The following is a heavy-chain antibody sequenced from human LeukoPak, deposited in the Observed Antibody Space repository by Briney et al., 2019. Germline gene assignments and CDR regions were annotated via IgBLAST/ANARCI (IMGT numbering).Heavy chain of an antibody. Sequence: SETLSLTCIVSGGSMSRRSWNWLPQAPGKGLEWIGYVYYSGITKYNPSLNSRVTLSLDTSKNQFSLTVTSVTAADTALYYCARCNSGYDGYFDLWGRGILVSVSS. CDR2: VYYSGIT. CDR1: GGSMSRRS. CDR3: ARCNSGYDGYFDL. J-gene: IGHJ2*01. V-gene: IGHV4-59*11. D-gene: IGHD5-12*01.